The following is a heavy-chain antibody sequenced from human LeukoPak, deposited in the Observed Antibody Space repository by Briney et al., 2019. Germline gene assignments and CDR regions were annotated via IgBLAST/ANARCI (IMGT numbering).Heavy chain of an antibody. Sequence: GRSLRLSCAASGFTFDDYAMHWVRQAPGKGLEWVSGISWNSGSIGYADSVKGRFTISRDNAKNSLYLQMNSLRAEDTAVYYCARGGAAAAVSYFDYWGQGTLVTVSS. CDR2: ISWNSGSI. CDR3: ARGGAAAAVSYFDY. CDR1: GFTFDDYA. D-gene: IGHD6-13*01. V-gene: IGHV3-9*01. J-gene: IGHJ4*02.